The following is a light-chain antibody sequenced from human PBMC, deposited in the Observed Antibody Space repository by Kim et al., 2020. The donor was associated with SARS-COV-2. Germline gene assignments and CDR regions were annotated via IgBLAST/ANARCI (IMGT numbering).Light chain of an antibody. Sequence: EIVMTQSPATLSASQGDRATLSCRASHSISSNLAWYQQKPGQAPSLLIYGASTRATGVPARFSGSGSGTEFTLTISSLQSGDVADYFCQQYNNWPRTFGQGTKLEI. CDR2: GAS. J-gene: IGKJ2*01. CDR3: QQYNNWPRT. CDR1: HSISSN. V-gene: IGKV3-15*01.